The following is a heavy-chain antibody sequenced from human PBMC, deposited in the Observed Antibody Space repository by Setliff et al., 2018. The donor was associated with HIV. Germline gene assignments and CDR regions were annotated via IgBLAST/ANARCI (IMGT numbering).Heavy chain of an antibody. D-gene: IGHD2-15*01. V-gene: IGHV4-4*09. Sequence: SETLSLTCTVSGGSISSYYWSWIRQPPGKGLEWLGHIYSSGSTNYNPSLKSRVTISVDTSKNQFSLKLYSVTAADTAVYYCAREHCSGGSCNGFDIWGQGTMVTVSS. CDR3: AREHCSGGSCNGFDI. J-gene: IGHJ3*02. CDR1: GGSISSYY. CDR2: IYSSGST.